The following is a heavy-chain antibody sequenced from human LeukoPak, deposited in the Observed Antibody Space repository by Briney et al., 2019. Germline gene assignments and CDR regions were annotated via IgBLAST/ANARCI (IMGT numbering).Heavy chain of an antibody. CDR1: GFTFSSYA. CDR3: AKDIVVVPAASDAFDI. V-gene: IGHV3-23*01. J-gene: IGHJ3*02. Sequence: GGSLRLSCAASGFTFSSYAMSWVRQAPGKGLEWVSAISGSGGSTYYADSVKGRFTISRDSSKNTLYLQMNSLRAEDTAVYYCAKDIVVVPAASDAFDIWGQGTMVTVSS. D-gene: IGHD2-2*01. CDR2: ISGSGGST.